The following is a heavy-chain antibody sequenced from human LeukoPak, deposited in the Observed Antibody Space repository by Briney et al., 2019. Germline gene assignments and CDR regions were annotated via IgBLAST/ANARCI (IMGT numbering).Heavy chain of an antibody. CDR3: AAYYYGSGSSGAFDY. Sequence: ASVKVSCKASGYTFTSYGISWVRQAPGQGLEWMGWISAYNGNTNYAQKLQGRVTMTTDTSTSTAYMELRSLRSDDTAVNYCAAYYYGSGSSGAFDYWGQGTLVTVSS. CDR1: GYTFTSYG. CDR2: ISAYNGNT. J-gene: IGHJ4*02. D-gene: IGHD3-10*01. V-gene: IGHV1-18*01.